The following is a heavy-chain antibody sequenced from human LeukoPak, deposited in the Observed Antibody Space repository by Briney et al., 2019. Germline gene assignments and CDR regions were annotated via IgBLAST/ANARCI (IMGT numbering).Heavy chain of an antibody. CDR2: ISTSSSYI. D-gene: IGHD6-19*01. V-gene: IGHV3-21*01. J-gene: IGHJ4*02. CDR1: GFTFNRYN. CDR3: ARGGAVAGTGDY. Sequence: GGSLRLSCAASGFTFNRYNMNWVRRAPGKGLEWVSSISTSSSYIYYADSVRGRFTISRDNAKNSLYLQMNSLRAEDTAVYYCARGGAVAGTGDYWGQGTLVTVSS.